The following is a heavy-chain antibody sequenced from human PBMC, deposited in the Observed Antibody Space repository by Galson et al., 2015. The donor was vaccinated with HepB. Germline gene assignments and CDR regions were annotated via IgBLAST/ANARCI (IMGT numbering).Heavy chain of an antibody. V-gene: IGHV3-30*04. CDR1: GFTFSSYA. CDR3: VATISVGFDY. D-gene: IGHD5-12*01. J-gene: IGHJ4*02. CDR2: ISYDGSNK. Sequence: SLRLSCEASGFTFSSYAMHWVRQAPGKGLEWVAVISYDGSNKYYADSVKGRFTISRDNSKNTLYLQMNSLRAEDTAVYYGVATISVGFDYWGQGTLVTVSS.